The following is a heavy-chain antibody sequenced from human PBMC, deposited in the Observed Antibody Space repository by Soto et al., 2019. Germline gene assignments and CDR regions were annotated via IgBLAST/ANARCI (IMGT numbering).Heavy chain of an antibody. V-gene: IGHV3-23*01. J-gene: IGHJ4*02. CDR1: GFTFKDCA. CDR2: ISGSGGAT. D-gene: IGHD2-21*02. CDR3: ARTRTAFYRYYFDS. Sequence: GGSLRLSCSTSGFTFKDCAISWVRQAPGKGLEWVSGISGSGGATYYTDYVEGRFTISKDFSKNTVSLQMTCLRVDDTAVYYCARTRTAFYRYYFDSWGQGALVTVSS.